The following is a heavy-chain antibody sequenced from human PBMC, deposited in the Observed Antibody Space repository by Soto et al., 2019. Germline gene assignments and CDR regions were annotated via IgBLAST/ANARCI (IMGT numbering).Heavy chain of an antibody. Sequence: QLQLQESGSGLVKPSQTLSLTCAVSGGSISSGGYSWSWLRQPPGKGLEWIGYIYHSGSTYYNPSLKSRVTISVDRSKNQFSLELSSVTAADTAVYYCARDGGLGAVAVDYWGQGTLVTVSS. V-gene: IGHV4-30-2*01. CDR2: IYHSGST. CDR1: GGSISSGGYS. CDR3: ARDGGLGAVAVDY. J-gene: IGHJ4*02. D-gene: IGHD6-19*01.